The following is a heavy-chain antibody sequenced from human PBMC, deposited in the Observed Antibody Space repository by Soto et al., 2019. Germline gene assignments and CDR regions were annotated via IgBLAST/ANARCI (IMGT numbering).Heavy chain of an antibody. J-gene: IGHJ2*01. CDR1: GGSLRSVGYY. D-gene: IGHD6-6*01. V-gene: IGHV4-31*03. Sequence: PSETLFLTCTVSGGSLRSVGYYWSWIRQHPGKGLEWIGYIYYSGSTYYNPSLKSRVTISVDTSKNQFSLKLSSVTAADTAVYYCAREGRTARSNWYFDLWGRGTLVTVSS. CDR2: IYYSGST. CDR3: AREGRTARSNWYFDL.